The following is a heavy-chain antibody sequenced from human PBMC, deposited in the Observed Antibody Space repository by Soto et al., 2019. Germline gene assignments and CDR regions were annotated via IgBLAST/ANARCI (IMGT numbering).Heavy chain of an antibody. CDR3: ARLVAVAESSDFWYFDL. J-gene: IGHJ2*01. CDR1: GGSISSSSYY. CDR2: IYYSGST. V-gene: IGHV4-39*01. Sequence: QLQLQESGPGLVKPSETLSLTCTVSGGSISSSSYYWGWIRQPPGKGLEWIGSIYYSGSTYYNPSLKSRVTISVDTSKNQFSLKLSSVTAADTAVYYCARLVAVAESSDFWYFDLWGRGTLVTVSS. D-gene: IGHD6-19*01.